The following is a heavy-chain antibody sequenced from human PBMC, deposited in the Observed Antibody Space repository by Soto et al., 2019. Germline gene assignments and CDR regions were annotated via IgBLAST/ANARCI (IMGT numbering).Heavy chain of an antibody. CDR3: ARGTDWNYGMDV. CDR1: GFTFSSYS. V-gene: IGHV3-21*01. CDR2: ISSSSSYI. Sequence: GGSLRLSCAASGFTFSSYSMNWVRQAPGKGLEWVSSISSSSSYIYYADSVKGRFTISRDNAKSSLYLQMNSLRAEDTAVYYCARGTDWNYGMDVWGQGTTVTVSS. J-gene: IGHJ6*02. D-gene: IGHD1-1*01.